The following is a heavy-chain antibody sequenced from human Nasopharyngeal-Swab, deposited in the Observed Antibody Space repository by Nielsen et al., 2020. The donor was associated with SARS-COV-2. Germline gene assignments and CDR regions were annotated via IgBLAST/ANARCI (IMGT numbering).Heavy chain of an antibody. Sequence: SETLSLTCTVSGGSMNSDNFYWGWIRLPPGKGLDWIGNIYSSGSTYFNPSLKGRVTISLDTSKNQFSLRLYSVTAADTAVYYCARDRIVRDGYKDYWGQGTLVTVSS. CDR2: IYSSGST. CDR1: GGSMNSDNFY. J-gene: IGHJ4*02. D-gene: IGHD5-24*01. V-gene: IGHV4-39*07. CDR3: ARDRIVRDGYKDY.